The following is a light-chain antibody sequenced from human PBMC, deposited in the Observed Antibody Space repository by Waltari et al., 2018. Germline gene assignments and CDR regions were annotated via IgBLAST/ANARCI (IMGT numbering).Light chain of an antibody. CDR1: SSDVGSSNL. J-gene: IGLJ3*02. CDR2: EGS. V-gene: IGLV2-23*01. CDR3: CSYAGSNSWV. Sequence: QSALTQTASVSGSPGQSITISCTGTSSDVGSSNLVSWYQQHPGKVPKFMIYEGSERPSGVSNRFSGTKSGNTATLTISGLQAEDEVDYYCCSYAGSNSWVFGGGTKLTVV.